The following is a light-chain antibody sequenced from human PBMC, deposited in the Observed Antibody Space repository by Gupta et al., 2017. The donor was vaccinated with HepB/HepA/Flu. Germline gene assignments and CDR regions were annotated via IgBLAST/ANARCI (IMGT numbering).Light chain of an antibody. V-gene: IGKV3-20*01. CDR2: GAS. CDR3: QQYGSSPG. CDR1: QSVSSSY. J-gene: IGKJ2*03. Sequence: EIVLTQSPGTLSLPPGERATLSCRASQSVSSSYLAWYQQKPGQAPRLLIYGASSRATGIAARFSGSGSGTDFTLTISRLEPEDFAVYYCQQYGSSPGFGQGTKLEIK.